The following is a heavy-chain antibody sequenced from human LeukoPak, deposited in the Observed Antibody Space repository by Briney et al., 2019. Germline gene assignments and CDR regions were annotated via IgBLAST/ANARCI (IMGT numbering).Heavy chain of an antibody. V-gene: IGHV3-30*02. D-gene: IGHD7-27*01. CDR3: AKKDGEFDY. J-gene: IGHJ4*02. Sequence: GGSLRLSCAASGFTFSSYGMHWVRQAPGKGLEWVAFIRYDGSNKYYADSVKGRFTISRDNSKNTLYLQRNSLRAEDTAVYYCAKKDGEFDYWGQGTLVTVSS. CDR1: GFTFSSYG. CDR2: IRYDGSNK.